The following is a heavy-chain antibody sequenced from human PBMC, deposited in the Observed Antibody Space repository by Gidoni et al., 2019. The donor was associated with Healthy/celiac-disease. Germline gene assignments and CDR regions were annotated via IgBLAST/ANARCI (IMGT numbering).Heavy chain of an antibody. V-gene: IGHV1-2*02. CDR2: INPNSGGT. Sequence: QVQLVQSGAEVTQPWASVKVSCKASGHPFTGYYMHWVRQAPGQGLEWMGWINPNSGGTNYAQKFQGRVTMTRDTSISTAYMELSRLRSDDTAVYYCARVRDYDSREIDYWGQGTLVTVSS. J-gene: IGHJ4*02. CDR3: ARVRDYDSREIDY. CDR1: GHPFTGYY. D-gene: IGHD3-22*01.